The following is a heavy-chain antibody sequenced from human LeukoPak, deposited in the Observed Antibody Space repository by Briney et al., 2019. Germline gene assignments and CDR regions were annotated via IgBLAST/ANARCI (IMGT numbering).Heavy chain of an antibody. CDR3: ARETYYYDSSGYYHFDY. D-gene: IGHD3-22*01. CDR1: GFTFSSHA. Sequence: GGSLRLSCAASGFTFSSHAMSWVRQAPGKGLEWVSAISGSGGSTYYADSVKGRFTISRDNSKNTLYLQMNSLRAEDTAVYYCARETYYYDSSGYYHFDYWGQGTLVTVSS. J-gene: IGHJ4*02. CDR2: ISGSGGST. V-gene: IGHV3-23*01.